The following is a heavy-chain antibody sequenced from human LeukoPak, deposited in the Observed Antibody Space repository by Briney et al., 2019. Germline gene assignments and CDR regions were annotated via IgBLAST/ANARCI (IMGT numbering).Heavy chain of an antibody. CDR2: ISGSGGST. J-gene: IGHJ4*02. D-gene: IGHD2-15*01. Sequence: AGGSLRLSCAASGFTFSSYAMSWVRQAPGKGLEWVPAISGSGGSTYYADSVKGRFTISRDNSKNTLYLQMNSLRAEDTAVYYCAKGLQSRPYFFDYWGQGTLVTVSS. V-gene: IGHV3-23*01. CDR1: GFTFSSYA. CDR3: AKGLQSRPYFFDY.